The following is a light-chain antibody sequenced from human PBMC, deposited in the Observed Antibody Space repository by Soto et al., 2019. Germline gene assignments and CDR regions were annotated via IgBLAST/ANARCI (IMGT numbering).Light chain of an antibody. CDR1: QSVSSN. V-gene: IGKV3-15*01. J-gene: IGKJ1*01. CDR3: QQYGSSPPT. CDR2: DAS. Sequence: EIVRTESPRTLEVSAGGSATLACRASQSVSSNLAWHQQKPGQAPRILMYDASTRATGISARFSGSGSGTDFTLTISSLEAEDFAVYYCQQYGSSPPTFGQGTKVDIK.